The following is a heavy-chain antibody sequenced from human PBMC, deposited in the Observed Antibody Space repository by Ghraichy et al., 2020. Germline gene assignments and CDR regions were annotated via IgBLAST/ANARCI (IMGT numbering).Heavy chain of an antibody. J-gene: IGHJ6*02. CDR3: ARAVYYDFWSGYYRYYYGMDV. D-gene: IGHD3-3*01. V-gene: IGHV4-34*01. Sequence: SETLSLTCAVYGGSFSGYYWSWIRQPPGKGLEWIGEINHSGSTNYNPSLKSRVTISVDTSKNQFSLKLSSVTAADTAVYYCARAVYYDFWSGYYRYYYGMDVWGQGTTVTVSS. CDR2: INHSGST. CDR1: GGSFSGYY.